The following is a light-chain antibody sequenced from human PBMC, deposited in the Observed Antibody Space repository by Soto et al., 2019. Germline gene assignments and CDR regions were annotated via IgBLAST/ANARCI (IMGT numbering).Light chain of an antibody. V-gene: IGKV2-24*01. Sequence: EIVLTQSPLSSPVTLGQPASISCRTSQSPVHSDGKTYLSWLHQRPGQPLRLLIYQIFNRFSGVPDRFSGSGAGTYFTLKISRVEAEDVGTYYCMQASQFPYTFGQGTKLEIK. CDR1: QSPVHSDGKTY. CDR3: MQASQFPYT. CDR2: QIF. J-gene: IGKJ2*01.